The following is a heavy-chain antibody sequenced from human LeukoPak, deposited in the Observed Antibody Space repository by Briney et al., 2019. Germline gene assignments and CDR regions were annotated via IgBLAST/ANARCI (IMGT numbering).Heavy chain of an antibody. Sequence: PGGSLRLSCAASGFTFSSYSMNWVRQAPGKGLEWVSSLSGSSSYIYYADSVKGRFTISRDNARNSLYLQMNSLSAEDTAVYYCARVPYSSSWAPLYYFDYWGQGTLVTVSS. CDR1: GFTFSSYS. D-gene: IGHD6-13*01. J-gene: IGHJ4*02. V-gene: IGHV3-21*01. CDR2: LSGSSSYI. CDR3: ARVPYSSSWAPLYYFDY.